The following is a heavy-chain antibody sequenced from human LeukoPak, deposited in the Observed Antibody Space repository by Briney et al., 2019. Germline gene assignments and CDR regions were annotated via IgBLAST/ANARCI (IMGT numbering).Heavy chain of an antibody. V-gene: IGHV3-48*01. CDR2: ISSSSSTI. D-gene: IGHD5-12*01. Sequence: PGGSLRLSCAASGFTFSSYSMNWVRQAPGKGLEWVSYISSSSSTIYYADSVKGRFTISRDNSKNTLYLQMNSLRAEDTAVYYCAKDQSGYDFDYWGQGTLVTVSS. J-gene: IGHJ4*02. CDR1: GFTFSSYS. CDR3: AKDQSGYDFDY.